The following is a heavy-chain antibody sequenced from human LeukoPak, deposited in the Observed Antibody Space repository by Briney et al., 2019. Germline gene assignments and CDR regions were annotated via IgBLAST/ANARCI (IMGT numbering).Heavy chain of an antibody. D-gene: IGHD2-8*01. J-gene: IGHJ4*02. Sequence: GGSLRLSCAASGFTFSSYSMNWVRQAPGKGLEWVGRIKSKTDGGTTDYAAPVKGRFTISRDDSKNTLYLQMNSLETEDTAVYYCTTSACANGVCYTSVDCWGQGTLVTVSS. CDR2: IKSKTDGGTT. CDR1: GFTFSSYS. V-gene: IGHV3-15*01. CDR3: TTSACANGVCYTSVDC.